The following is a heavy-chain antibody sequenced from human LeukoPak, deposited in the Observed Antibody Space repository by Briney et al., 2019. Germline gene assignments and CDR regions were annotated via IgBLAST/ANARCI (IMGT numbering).Heavy chain of an antibody. V-gene: IGHV3-30*18. CDR3: AKDFYCGGDCYAIDY. J-gene: IGHJ4*02. CDR2: ISYDGSNK. Sequence: PGRSLRLSCAASGFTFSSYGMQWVRQAPGKGLEWVAVISYDGSNKYYADSVKGRSTISRDNSKNTLYLQMNSLRAEDTAVYYCAKDFYCGGDCYAIDYWGQGTLVTVSS. D-gene: IGHD2-21*02. CDR1: GFTFSSYG.